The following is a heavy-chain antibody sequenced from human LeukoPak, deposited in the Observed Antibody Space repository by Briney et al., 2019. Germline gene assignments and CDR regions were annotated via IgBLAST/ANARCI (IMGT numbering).Heavy chain of an antibody. CDR1: VYPLSSYG. CDR2: IWSDGSNK. V-gene: IGHV3-33*01. Sequence: GGSLRLSCAASVYPLSSYGMHWVRQTRGKGLEGVAVIWSDGSNKYYADSVKGRFTISRDNSKNTLYLQMNSVRAEDTAVYYCARGSGSFSGGFDYWGQGTLVTVSS. D-gene: IGHD1-26*01. J-gene: IGHJ4*02. CDR3: ARGSGSFSGGFDY.